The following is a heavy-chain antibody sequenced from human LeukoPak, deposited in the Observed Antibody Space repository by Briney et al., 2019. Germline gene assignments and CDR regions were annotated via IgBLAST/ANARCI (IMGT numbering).Heavy chain of an antibody. CDR2: IYYSGST. CDR3: ARGGSYYEY. J-gene: IGHJ4*02. CDR1: GDSISSSSSY. Sequence: PSETLSLTCTVSGDSISSSSSYWSWIRQPPGKGLEWIGYIYYSGSTNYNPSLKSRVTISVDTSKNQFSLKLSSVTAADTAVYYCARGGSYYEYWGQGTLVTVSS. V-gene: IGHV4-61*01. D-gene: IGHD1-26*01.